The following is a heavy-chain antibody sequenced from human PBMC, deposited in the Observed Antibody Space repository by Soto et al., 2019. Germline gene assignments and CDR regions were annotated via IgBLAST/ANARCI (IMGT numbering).Heavy chain of an antibody. V-gene: IGHV4-4*02. CDR1: GGSVSSSNW. D-gene: IGHD2-21*01. J-gene: IGHJ4*02. CDR3: ARGNVVPLDY. CDR2: VYHGGST. Sequence: PSETLSLTCVVSGGSVSSSNWWTWVRQTPGNGLEWIGEVYHGGSTSYNPSLKSRVTIPVDRSNNQFSLKLSSVTAADTAVYYCARGNVVPLDYWGQGTLVTVSS.